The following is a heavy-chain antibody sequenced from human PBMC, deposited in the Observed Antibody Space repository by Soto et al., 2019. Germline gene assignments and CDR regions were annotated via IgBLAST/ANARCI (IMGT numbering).Heavy chain of an antibody. J-gene: IGHJ5*02. V-gene: IGHV3-48*02. CDR2: ISSSSSTI. Sequence: EVQLVESGGGLVQPGGSLRLSCAASGVTFSSYSMNWVRQAPGKRLEWVAYISSSSSTIYYADSVKGRFTISRDNAKKALYLQMNRLRDEDTAVYYCARERIYVGGGQRNWFDPWGHVTLVTVSS. CDR1: GVTFSSYS. CDR3: ARERIYVGGGQRNWFDP. D-gene: IGHD3-16*01.